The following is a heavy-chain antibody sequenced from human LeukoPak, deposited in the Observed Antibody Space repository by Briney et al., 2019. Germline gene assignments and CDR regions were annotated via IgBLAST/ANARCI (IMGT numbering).Heavy chain of an antibody. CDR2: ISGSGGST. Sequence: PGGSLRLSCAASGFPFSSYAMSWVRQAPGKGLEWVSAISGSGGSTYYADSVKGRFTTSRDNSKNTLYLQMNSLRAEDTAVYYCAKPRLVVITHFDYWGQGTLVTVSS. V-gene: IGHV3-23*01. CDR3: AKPRLVVITHFDY. J-gene: IGHJ4*02. CDR1: GFPFSSYA. D-gene: IGHD3-22*01.